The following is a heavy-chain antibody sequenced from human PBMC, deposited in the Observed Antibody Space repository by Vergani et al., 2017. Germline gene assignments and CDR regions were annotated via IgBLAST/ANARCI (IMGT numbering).Heavy chain of an antibody. J-gene: IGHJ6*02. Sequence: VQLVESGGGLVKPGGSLRLSCAASGFTFSSYSMNWVRQAPGKGLEWVSSISSSSSYIYYADSVKGRFTISRDNAKNSLYLQLNSLRAEDTAVYYCARDYGDYGPYYYGMDVWGQGTTVTVSS. D-gene: IGHD4-17*01. CDR2: ISSSSSYI. CDR1: GFTFSSYS. V-gene: IGHV3-21*04. CDR3: ARDYGDYGPYYYGMDV.